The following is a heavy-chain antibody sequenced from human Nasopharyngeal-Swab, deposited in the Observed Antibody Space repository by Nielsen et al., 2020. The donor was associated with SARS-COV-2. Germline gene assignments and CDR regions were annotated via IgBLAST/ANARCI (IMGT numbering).Heavy chain of an antibody. J-gene: IGHJ4*02. V-gene: IGHV3-15*07. Sequence: GESLKISCAASGFTFSNAWMNWVRQAPGKGLEWVGRIKSKTDGGTTDYAAPVKGRFTISSDDSKNTLYLQMNSLKTEDTAVYYCTTDAPLSFYLYYFDYWGQGTLVTVSS. CDR1: GFTFSNAW. CDR2: IKSKTDGGTT. D-gene: IGHD2-15*01. CDR3: TTDAPLSFYLYYFDY.